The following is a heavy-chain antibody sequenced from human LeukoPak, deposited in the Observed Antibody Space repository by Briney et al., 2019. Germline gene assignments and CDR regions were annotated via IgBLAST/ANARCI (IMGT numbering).Heavy chain of an antibody. D-gene: IGHD2-2*01. CDR2: IYYSGST. CDR3: ARGYCSSTSCYSGFDP. V-gene: IGHV4-31*03. J-gene: IGHJ5*02. Sequence: SDTLALHCTFSCGLNRSGGYLWRWVPQPPGEGPGWDGDIYYSGSTYYNPSLKSRVTISVDTSKNQFSLKLSSVTAADTAVYYCARGYCSSTSCYSGFDPWGQGTLVTVSS. CDR1: CGLNRSGGYL.